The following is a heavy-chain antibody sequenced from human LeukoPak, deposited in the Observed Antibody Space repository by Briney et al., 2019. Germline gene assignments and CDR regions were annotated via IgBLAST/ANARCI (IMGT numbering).Heavy chain of an antibody. V-gene: IGHV1-24*01. CDR3: ATWAPSLLMTTSYYYYYYGMDV. D-gene: IGHD2/OR15-2a*01. CDR2: FDPEDGGT. J-gene: IGHJ6*02. CDR1: GYTLTELS. Sequence: ASVKVSCEVSGYTLTELSMHWVRQARGKGLEWMGGFDPEDGGTIYAQKFQGRVTMTEDTSTDTDYMELSSLRSEDTAVYYCATWAPSLLMTTSYYYYYYGMDVWGQGTTVTVYS.